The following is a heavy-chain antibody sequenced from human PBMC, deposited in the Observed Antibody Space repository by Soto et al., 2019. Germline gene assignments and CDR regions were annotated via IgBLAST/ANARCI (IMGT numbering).Heavy chain of an antibody. CDR3: TTDSYITSIIVRFDY. V-gene: IGHV3-15*01. Sequence: GGSLRLSCAASGFIFSRAWMSWVRQAPGKGLEWVGRVKSKADGGTTDFAAPVKGRFAISRDDSNNMVYLEMNSLQTEDTAIYYCTTDSYITSIIVRFDYWGHGTLVTVSS. CDR1: GFIFSRAW. D-gene: IGHD3-22*01. J-gene: IGHJ4*01. CDR2: VKSKADGGTT.